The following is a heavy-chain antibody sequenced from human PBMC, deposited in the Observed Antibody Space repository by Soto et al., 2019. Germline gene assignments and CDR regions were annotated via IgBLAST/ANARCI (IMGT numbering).Heavy chain of an antibody. CDR2: ITGSGDST. Sequence: EVQLLESGGGLVQRGGSLRLSCAASGFTFSSYAMTWVRQAPGKGLEWVSAITGSGDSTYYADSVKGRFTISRDNSKYTLSLQADSLRAEDTAVYFCSKNGGTYYAYYAMDVWGQGTTVTVSS. CDR1: GFTFSSYA. CDR3: SKNGGTYYAYYAMDV. J-gene: IGHJ6*02. D-gene: IGHD3-3*01. V-gene: IGHV3-23*01.